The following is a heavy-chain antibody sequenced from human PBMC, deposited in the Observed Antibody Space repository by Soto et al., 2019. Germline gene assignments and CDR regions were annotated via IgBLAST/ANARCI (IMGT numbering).Heavy chain of an antibody. D-gene: IGHD1-20*01. CDR2: VFHTGNT. CDR3: AREQYNWKI. CDR1: GDSIRSYY. Sequence: SETLSITCSGSGDSIRSYYWTWIRQPPGKGLQWIGYVFHTGNTNYNLTLKSRVTISEDASKNQVSLRLTSVTAADTAVYFCAREQYNWKIWGQGTLVTVSS. J-gene: IGHJ4*02. V-gene: IGHV4-59*01.